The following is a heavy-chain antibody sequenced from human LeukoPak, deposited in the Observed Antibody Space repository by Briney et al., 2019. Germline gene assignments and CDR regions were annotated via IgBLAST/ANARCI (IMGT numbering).Heavy chain of an antibody. CDR2: ISYDAGKT. D-gene: IGHD3-10*01. CDR3: ARDSGRSATYFNY. V-gene: IGHV3-30*04. J-gene: IGHJ4*02. Sequence: GGSLRLSCAASGFTFSSYEMNWVRQAPGKGLEWVAGISYDAGKTYYADSVRGRFTISRDTSKNTLYLQMNGLRAEDTAVYYCARDSGRSATYFNYWGQGTLVTVSS. CDR1: GFTFSSYE.